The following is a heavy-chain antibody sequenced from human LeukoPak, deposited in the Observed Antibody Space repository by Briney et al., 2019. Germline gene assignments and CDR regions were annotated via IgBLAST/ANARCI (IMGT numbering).Heavy chain of an antibody. Sequence: GGSLRLSCAASGFTFSSYAMHWVRQAPGKGLEWVAVISYDETHIYYADSVKGRFTISRDNSKNTLYLQMNSLRAEDTAVYYCARSYYEYYYDSSGYYRPYFDYWGQGTLVTVSS. CDR2: ISYDETHI. V-gene: IGHV3-30*04. D-gene: IGHD3-22*01. J-gene: IGHJ4*02. CDR1: GFTFSSYA. CDR3: ARSYYEYYYDSSGYYRPYFDY.